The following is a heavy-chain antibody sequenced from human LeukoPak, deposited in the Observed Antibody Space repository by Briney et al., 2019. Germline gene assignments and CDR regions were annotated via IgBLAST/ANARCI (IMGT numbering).Heavy chain of an antibody. V-gene: IGHV4-31*03. CDR3: ARGTVSNSFDP. J-gene: IGHJ5*02. D-gene: IGHD4-17*01. CDR2: IYYSGST. CDR1: GGSISSGGYY. Sequence: TLSLTCTVSGGSISSGGYYWSWIRQHPGKGLEWIGYIYYSGSTYYNPSLKSRVTISVDTSKNQFSLKLSSVTAADTAVYYCARGTVSNSFDPWGQGTLVTVSS.